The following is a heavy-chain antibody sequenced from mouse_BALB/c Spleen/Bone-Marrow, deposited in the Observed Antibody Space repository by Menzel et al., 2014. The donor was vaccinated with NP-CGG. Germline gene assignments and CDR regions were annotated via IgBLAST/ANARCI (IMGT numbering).Heavy chain of an antibody. CDR3: SSYAY. J-gene: IGHJ3*01. D-gene: IGHD2-12*01. Sequence: EVHLVESGGGLVKSGGSLKLSCAASGFTFSNYAMSWVRQSPEKRLEWVAEISSGGSYIYYPDTLTGRFTISRDNAKNTPYLEMSSLRSEDTAMYYCSSYAYWGQGTLVTVSA. CDR2: ISSGGSYI. CDR1: GFTFSNYA. V-gene: IGHV5-9-4*01.